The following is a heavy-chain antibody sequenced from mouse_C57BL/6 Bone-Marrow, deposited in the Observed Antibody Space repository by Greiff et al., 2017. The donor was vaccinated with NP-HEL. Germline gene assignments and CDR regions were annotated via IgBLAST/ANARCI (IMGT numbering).Heavy chain of an antibody. V-gene: IGHV1-81*01. CDR2: IYPRSGNT. Sequence: VQLQQSGAELARPGASVKLSCKASGYTFTSYGISWVKQRTGQGLEWIGEIYPRSGNTYYNEKFKGKATLTADKSSSTAYMELRSLTSEDSAVYFCARAYYCNTLYYWDYGGQGTTLTVSS. CDR3: ARAYYCNTLYYWDY. J-gene: IGHJ2*01. CDR1: GYTFTSYG. D-gene: IGHD1-1*01.